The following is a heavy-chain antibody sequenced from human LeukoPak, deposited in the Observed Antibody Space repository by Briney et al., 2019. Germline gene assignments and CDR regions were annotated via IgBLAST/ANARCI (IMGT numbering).Heavy chain of an antibody. V-gene: IGHV4-34*01. D-gene: IGHD3-10*01. CDR2: INHSGST. J-gene: IGHJ4*02. CDR1: GGSFSGYY. CDR3: ARGRGNYYGSGSYHYFDY. Sequence: SETLSLTCAVYGGSFSGYYWSWIRQPPGKGLEWIGEINHSGSTNYNPSLKSRVTISVDTSMNQFSLKLSSVTAADTAVYYCARGRGNYYGSGSYHYFDYWGQGTLVTVSS.